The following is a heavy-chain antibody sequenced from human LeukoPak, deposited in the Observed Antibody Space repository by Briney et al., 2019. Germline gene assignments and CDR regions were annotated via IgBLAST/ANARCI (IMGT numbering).Heavy chain of an antibody. CDR1: GYTFTSYD. Sequence: ASVKVSCKASGYTFTSYDINWVRQATGQGLEWMGWMNPNSGNTGYAQKYQRRLTMTRNTSISTAYMEQSSLRSEDTAVYYCASLPENTYYYDSSGYYYRYWGQGPLVTVPS. J-gene: IGHJ4*02. V-gene: IGHV1-8*01. D-gene: IGHD3-22*01. CDR2: MNPNSGNT. CDR3: ASLPENTYYYDSSGYYYRY.